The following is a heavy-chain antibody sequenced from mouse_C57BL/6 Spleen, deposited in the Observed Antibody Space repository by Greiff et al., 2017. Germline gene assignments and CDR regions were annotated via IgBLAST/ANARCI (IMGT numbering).Heavy chain of an antibody. CDR2: IYPRSGNT. Sequence: QVHVKQSGAELARPGASVKLSCKASGYTFTSYGISWVKQRTGQGLEWIGEIYPRSGNTYYNEKFKGKATLTADKSSSTAYMELRSLTSEDSAVYFCARVESNYYYFDYWGQGTTLTVSS. CDR1: GYTFTSYG. D-gene: IGHD2-5*01. CDR3: ARVESNYYYFDY. V-gene: IGHV1-81*01. J-gene: IGHJ2*01.